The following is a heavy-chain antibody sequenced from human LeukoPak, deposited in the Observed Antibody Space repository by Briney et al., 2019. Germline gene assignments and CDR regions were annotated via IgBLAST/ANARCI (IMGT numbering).Heavy chain of an antibody. CDR1: GFTLNNFG. CDR3: ARDAPGYSLDY. V-gene: IGHV3-33*01. J-gene: IGHJ4*02. CDR2: IWYDGSNK. D-gene: IGHD6-13*01. Sequence: GGSLRLSCATSGFTLNNFGMHWVRQAPGKGLEWVAVIWYDGSNKYYADSVKGRFTISRDNSKNTLYLQMNSLRAEDTAVYYCARDAPGYSLDYWGQGTLVTVSS.